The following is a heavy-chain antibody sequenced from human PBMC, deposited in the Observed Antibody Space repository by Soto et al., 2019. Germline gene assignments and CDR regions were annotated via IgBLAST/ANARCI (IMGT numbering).Heavy chain of an antibody. CDR2: ISGDGNDK. J-gene: IGHJ4*02. Sequence: QVQLVESGGGVVQPGRSLRLSCAASGFFFRNFGMHWVRRAPGKGLEWVAAISGDGNDKYYPDSMKGRFTISRDNFNNTVYLQLNSLRPEDTAVYHCVQGASTAHQPLDSWGQGVLVTVSS. V-gene: IGHV3-30*03. CDR1: GFFFRNFG. D-gene: IGHD1-26*01. CDR3: VQGASTAHQPLDS.